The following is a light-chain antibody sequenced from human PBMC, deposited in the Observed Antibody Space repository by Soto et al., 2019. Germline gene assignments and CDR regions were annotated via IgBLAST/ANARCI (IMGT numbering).Light chain of an antibody. V-gene: IGLV2-11*01. CDR3: CSFAGTIVV. CDR2: DVN. Sequence: QSALTQPRSVSGSPGQSVTVSCTGTSSDVGGHNHVSWYQQHPGKVPKLVISDVNNRPSGVPDRFSGSKSGNTASLTISGLHAEDEADYYCCSFAGTIVVFGTGTKLTVL. J-gene: IGLJ1*01. CDR1: SSDVGGHNH.